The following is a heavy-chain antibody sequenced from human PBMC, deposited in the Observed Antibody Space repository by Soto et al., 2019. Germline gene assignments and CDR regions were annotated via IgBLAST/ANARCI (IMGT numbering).Heavy chain of an antibody. CDR2: INHSGST. D-gene: IGHD3-10*01. J-gene: IGHJ6*03. CDR3: ARASRGYYYYYMDV. CDR1: GGSLSGYY. Sequence: SXTLSLTCAVYGGSLSGYYWSWIRQPPVKGLEWIGEINHSGSTNYNPSLKSRVTISVDTSKNQFSLKLSSVTAADTAVYYCARASRGYYYYYMDVWGKGTTVTVSS. V-gene: IGHV4-34*01.